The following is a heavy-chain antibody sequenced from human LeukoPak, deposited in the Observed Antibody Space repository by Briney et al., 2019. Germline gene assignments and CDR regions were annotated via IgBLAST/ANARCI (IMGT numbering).Heavy chain of an antibody. J-gene: IGHJ4*02. Sequence: SETLSLTCTVSGGSIRIGGFYWSWIRQYPGTGLEWIGYIFYTGNTHYNPSLQSRVAISIDTSKNQFSLKVSSVTAADTAVYYCARVTPGHIDNWGQGTLVTVSS. D-gene: IGHD2-2*01. CDR2: IFYTGNT. V-gene: IGHV4-31*03. CDR1: GGSIRIGGFY. CDR3: ARVTPGHIDN.